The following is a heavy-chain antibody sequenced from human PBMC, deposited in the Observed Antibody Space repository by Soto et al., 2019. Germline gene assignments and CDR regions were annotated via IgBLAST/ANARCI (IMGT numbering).Heavy chain of an antibody. Sequence: QVQLVQSGAEVKRPGASVKVSCKASGDTFSNFDFNWVRQATGQGPEWMGWMYPNNGQTAYARTFQGRVTMTWNSSTSTVYMELSSLTSEDTAVYYCATMIRGLIHWLDPWGQGTLVTVSS. V-gene: IGHV1-8*01. J-gene: IGHJ5*02. CDR2: MYPNNGQT. CDR1: GDTFSNFD. D-gene: IGHD3-16*01. CDR3: ATMIRGLIHWLDP.